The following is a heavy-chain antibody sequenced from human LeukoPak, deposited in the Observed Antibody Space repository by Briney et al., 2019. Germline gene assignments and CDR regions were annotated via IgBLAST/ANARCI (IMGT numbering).Heavy chain of an antibody. Sequence: GGSLRLSCAASGFTFSSYWMSWVRQAPGKGLEWVANIKQDGSEKDYVDSVKGRFTISRDNAKNSLDLQMNSLRAEDTAVYYCARGTMFPYYFDYWGQGTLVTVSS. J-gene: IGHJ4*02. V-gene: IGHV3-7*01. CDR2: IKQDGSEK. D-gene: IGHD3-10*02. CDR3: ARGTMFPYYFDY. CDR1: GFTFSSYW.